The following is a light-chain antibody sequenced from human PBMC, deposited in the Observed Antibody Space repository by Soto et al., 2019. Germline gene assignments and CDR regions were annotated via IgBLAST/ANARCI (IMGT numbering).Light chain of an antibody. J-gene: IGLJ3*02. CDR3: QSYDNSLSGSWV. Sequence: QSVLTQPPSVSGAPGQRVTISCTGSSSNIGAGFDVHWYHQIAGTAPKLLIYVNSNRPSGVPDRFSGSKSGTSASLAINGLQAEDEAQYYCQSYDNSLSGSWVFGGGTKLTVL. V-gene: IGLV1-40*01. CDR2: VNS. CDR1: SSNIGAGFD.